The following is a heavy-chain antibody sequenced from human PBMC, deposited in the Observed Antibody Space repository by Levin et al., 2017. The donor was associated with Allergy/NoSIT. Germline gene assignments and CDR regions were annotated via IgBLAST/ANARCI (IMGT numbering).Heavy chain of an antibody. CDR3: ARGASIAAAGTTRLVNYYYYYYMDV. J-gene: IGHJ6*03. CDR2: INHSGST. CDR1: GGSFSGYY. V-gene: IGHV4-34*01. D-gene: IGHD6-13*01. Sequence: SQTLSLTCAVYGGSFSGYYWSWIRQPPGKGLEWIGEINHSGSTNYNPSLKSRVTISVDTSKNQFSLKLSSVTAADTAVYYCARGASIAAAGTTRLVNYYYYYYMDVWGKGTTVTVSS.